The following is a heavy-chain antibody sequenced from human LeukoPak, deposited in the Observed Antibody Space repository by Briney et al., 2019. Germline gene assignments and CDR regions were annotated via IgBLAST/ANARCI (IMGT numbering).Heavy chain of an antibody. V-gene: IGHV3-11*01. CDR1: GFTFSDYY. D-gene: IGHD3-9*01. J-gene: IGHJ6*02. Sequence: GGSLRLSCAASGFTFSDYYMSWIRQAPGKGLEWVSYISSSGSTIYYADSVKGRFTISRDNAKNSLYLQMNSLRAEDTAVYYCAREYDILTGYFGYYYYGMDVWGQGTTVTVSS. CDR2: ISSSGSTI. CDR3: AREYDILTGYFGYYYYGMDV.